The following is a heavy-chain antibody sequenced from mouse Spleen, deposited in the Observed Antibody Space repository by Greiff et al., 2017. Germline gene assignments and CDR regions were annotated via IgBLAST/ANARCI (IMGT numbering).Heavy chain of an antibody. J-gene: IGHJ3*01. Sequence: EVQRVESGPELVKPGASVKMSCKASGYTFTDYNMHWVKQSHGKSLEWIGYINPNNGGTSYNQKFKGKATLTVNKSSSTAYMELRSLTSEDSAVYYCARGYDYAWFAYWGQGTLVTVSA. CDR1: GYTFTDYN. CDR3: ARGYDYAWFAY. CDR2: INPNNGGT. V-gene: IGHV1-22*01. D-gene: IGHD2-4*01.